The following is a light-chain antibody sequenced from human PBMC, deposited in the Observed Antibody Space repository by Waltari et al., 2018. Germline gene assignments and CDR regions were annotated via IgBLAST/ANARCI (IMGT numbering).Light chain of an antibody. CDR3: MIWHSSAWV. J-gene: IGLJ3*02. Sequence: QALLTQPSSLSASPGASASLTCTFRSGINVGMNRIYWYQQKPGIPPQYLLRYKSDSDNQQGSGVPSRFSGSKDASANAGILLISGLQSEDEADYYCMIWHSSAWVFGGGTKLTVL. CDR1: SGINVGMNR. CDR2: YKSDSDN. V-gene: IGLV5-45*02.